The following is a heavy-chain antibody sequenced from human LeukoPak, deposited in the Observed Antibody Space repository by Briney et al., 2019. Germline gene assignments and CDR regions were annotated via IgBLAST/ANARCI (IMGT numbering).Heavy chain of an antibody. D-gene: IGHD6-19*01. CDR3: ARGAGWYDY. CDR2: IHYTGRT. CDR1: GGSISSHY. Sequence: PSETLSLTGAVSGGSISSHYWSWLRQPPGEGLEWIAYIHYTGRTNYNPSLKGRVTISVDTSNSQFSLNLNSVTAADTAVYYCARGAGWYDYWGQGTLVTVSS. V-gene: IGHV4-59*11. J-gene: IGHJ4*02.